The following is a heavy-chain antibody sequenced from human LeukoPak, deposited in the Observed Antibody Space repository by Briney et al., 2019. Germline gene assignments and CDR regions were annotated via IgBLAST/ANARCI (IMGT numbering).Heavy chain of an antibody. CDR2: ISASGAST. V-gene: IGHV3-23*01. J-gene: IGHJ4*02. CDR3: AKTYRDYFDS. Sequence: GGSLGLSCVGSGFTFNSHAMNWVRQAPGKGLQWVSTISASGASTFYADSVKGRFTISRDNSKNTVSLKVNRLRVEDTAIYYCAKTYRDYFDSGGVGTLVTVSS. CDR1: GFTFNSHA. D-gene: IGHD5-18*01.